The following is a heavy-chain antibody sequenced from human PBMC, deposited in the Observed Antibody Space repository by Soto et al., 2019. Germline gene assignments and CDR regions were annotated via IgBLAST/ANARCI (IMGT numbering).Heavy chain of an antibody. CDR3: AVSLYGVVLHYYYRMDV. J-gene: IGHJ6*02. CDR1: GHTLTELS. CDR2: FDPEGGEA. Sequence: ASVKVSCKISGHTLTELSIHWVRQAPGKGLEWMGGFDPEGGEAIYAQKWHGRVTVTADDSTSTAYMEISGLTFEDTAFYYCAVSLYGVVLHYYYRMDVWGPGTSVTVSS. D-gene: IGHD3-3*01. V-gene: IGHV1-24*01.